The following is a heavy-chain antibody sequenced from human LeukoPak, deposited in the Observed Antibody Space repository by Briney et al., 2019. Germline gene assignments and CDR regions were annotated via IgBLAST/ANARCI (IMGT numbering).Heavy chain of an antibody. CDR1: GYTFTGYY. CDR3: ARAVASSYYFDY. D-gene: IGHD4-23*01. J-gene: IGHJ4*02. CDR2: IVPIFGTA. V-gene: IGHV1-69*05. Sequence: SVTVSCKASGYTFTGYYMHWVRQAPGQGLEWMGGIVPIFGTANYAQKFQGRVTITTDESTSTAYMELSSLRSEDTAVYYCARAVASSYYFDYWGQGTLVTVSS.